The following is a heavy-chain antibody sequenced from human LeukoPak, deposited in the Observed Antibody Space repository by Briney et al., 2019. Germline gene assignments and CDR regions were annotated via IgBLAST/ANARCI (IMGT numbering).Heavy chain of an antibody. D-gene: IGHD6-13*01. Sequence: SETLSLTCTVSGGSISSSSYYWGWIRQPPGKGLEWIGSIYYSGSTYYNPSLKSRVTISVDTSKNQFSLKLSSVTAADTAVYYCARRSSWTTPDAFDIWAKGQWSPSLQ. CDR3: ARRSSWTTPDAFDI. CDR2: IYYSGST. V-gene: IGHV4-39*01. CDR1: GGSISSSSYY. J-gene: IGHJ3*02.